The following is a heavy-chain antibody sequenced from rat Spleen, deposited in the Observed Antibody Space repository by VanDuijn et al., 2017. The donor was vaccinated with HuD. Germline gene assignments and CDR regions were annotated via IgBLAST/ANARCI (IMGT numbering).Heavy chain of an antibody. CDR1: GFTFSDYY. CDR3: ARHPQLGVFWYFDF. CDR2: ISYDGSST. D-gene: IGHD5-1*01. V-gene: IGHV5-29*01. J-gene: IGHJ1*01. Sequence: EVQLAESDGGLVQPGRSLKLSCAASGFTFSDYYMAWVRQAPTKGLEWVATISYDGSSTYYRDSVKGRFTISRDNTKNTLYLQMDSLRSEDTATYYCARHPQLGVFWYFDFWGPGTMVTVSS.